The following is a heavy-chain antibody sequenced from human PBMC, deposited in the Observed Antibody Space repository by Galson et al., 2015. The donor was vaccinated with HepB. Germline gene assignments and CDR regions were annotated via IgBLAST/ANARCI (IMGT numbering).Heavy chain of an antibody. Sequence: SVKVSCKASGGTFSSYAISWVRQAPGQGLEWMGGIIPIFGTANYAQKFQGRVTITADESTSTAYMELSSLRSEDTAVYYCAIRVNYYTHHWYFDLWGRGTLVTVSS. J-gene: IGHJ2*01. V-gene: IGHV1-69*13. CDR1: GGTFSSYA. D-gene: IGHD3-22*01. CDR2: IIPIFGTA. CDR3: AIRVNYYTHHWYFDL.